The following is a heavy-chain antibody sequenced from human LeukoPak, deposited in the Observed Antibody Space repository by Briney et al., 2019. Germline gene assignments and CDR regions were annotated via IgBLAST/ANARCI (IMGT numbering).Heavy chain of an antibody. CDR2: IIPIFGTA. J-gene: IGHJ4*02. Sequence: SVKVSCKASGGTFSSYAISWVRQAPGQGLEWMGGIIPIFGTANYAQKFQGRVTITADESTSTAYIELSSLRSEDTAVYYCAREDCSSTSCCLFDYWGQGTVVTVSS. CDR1: GGTFSSYA. CDR3: AREDCSSTSCCLFDY. D-gene: IGHD2-2*01. V-gene: IGHV1-69*13.